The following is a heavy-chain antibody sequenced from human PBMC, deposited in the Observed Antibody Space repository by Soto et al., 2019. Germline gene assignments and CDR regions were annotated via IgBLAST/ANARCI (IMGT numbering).Heavy chain of an antibody. CDR3: ARDRYSYYDFWSGSLPYYYFGMDV. Sequence: PGGSLRLSCAVSGFTVSSGYMGWVRQAPGKGLEWVSVIHSGGYTFYTQSVKGRFTISRDSFKNTVFLQMDSLRADDTAVYYCARDRYSYYDFWSGSLPYYYFGMDVWGQGTTVTVSS. CDR2: IHSGGYT. V-gene: IGHV3-66*01. D-gene: IGHD3-3*01. CDR1: GFTVSSGY. J-gene: IGHJ6*02.